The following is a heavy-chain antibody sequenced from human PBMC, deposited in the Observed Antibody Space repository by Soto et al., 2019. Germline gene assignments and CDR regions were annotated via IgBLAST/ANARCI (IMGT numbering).Heavy chain of an antibody. J-gene: IGHJ4*02. V-gene: IGHV4-31*03. D-gene: IGHD5-12*01. CDR1: GDSITGGSGY. Sequence: VQLQESGPGLVKPSQTLSLTCTVSGDSITGGSGYWSWVRQHPGRGLEWLGYIFHSGRTYYSPSISSRLTLSIDTSNNQLSLNLRSVTAADTAVYYCARGLKWPDSWGQGTLVTVSS. CDR3: ARGLKWPDS. CDR2: IFHSGRT.